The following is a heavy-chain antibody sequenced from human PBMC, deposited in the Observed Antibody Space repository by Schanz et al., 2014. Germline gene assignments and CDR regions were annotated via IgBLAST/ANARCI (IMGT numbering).Heavy chain of an antibody. CDR2: MSYDGSNK. CDR1: GFTFSSYA. D-gene: IGHD6-6*01. Sequence: VQLLESGGGLVQPGGSLRLSCAASGFTFSSYAMHWVRQAPGKGLEWVAVMSYDGSNKYYADSVKGRFTISRDTPKNTLYVQMNSLRADDTAVYYCARDQSPYTNSSDVRYFDYWGQGSLVTVSS. J-gene: IGHJ4*02. CDR3: ARDQSPYTNSSDVRYFDY. V-gene: IGHV3-30-3*01.